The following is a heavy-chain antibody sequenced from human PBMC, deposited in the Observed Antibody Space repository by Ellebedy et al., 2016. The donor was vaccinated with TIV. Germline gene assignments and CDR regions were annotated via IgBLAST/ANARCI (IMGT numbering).Heavy chain of an antibody. CDR1: GFTFSSYS. CDR2: ISSSSSHM. Sequence: GESLKISCAASGFTFSSYSMNWVRPAPGKGLEWISSISSSSSHMFYADSVKGRFTISRDNAKKSLYLQMNSLRAEDTAVYYCARDPERGLYYFDYWGQGTLVTVSS. J-gene: IGHJ4*02. CDR3: ARDPERGLYYFDY. V-gene: IGHV3-21*01. D-gene: IGHD1-1*01.